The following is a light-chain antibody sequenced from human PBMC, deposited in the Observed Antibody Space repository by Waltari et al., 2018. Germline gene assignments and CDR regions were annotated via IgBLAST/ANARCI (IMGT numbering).Light chain of an antibody. J-gene: IGLJ2*01. V-gene: IGLV2-11*01. CDR2: DVR. CDR1: SSALGDYDY. Sequence: SALTQPRSVSGSPGQSVTISCTETSSALGDYDYVSWYQSHPGKAPKLIIYDVRHRPSWLPDRFSGSNSGKTASLTISGLQAEDEGVYYCCSYAGSYTSAVFGGGTKLTVL. CDR3: CSYAGSYTSAV.